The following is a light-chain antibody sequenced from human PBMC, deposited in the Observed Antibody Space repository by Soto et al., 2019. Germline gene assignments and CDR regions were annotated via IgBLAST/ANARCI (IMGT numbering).Light chain of an antibody. CDR3: QQYGDSPIT. Sequence: EIVLTQSPATLSLSPGERVSLSCGASQSVSSNHLAWYHQKPGQAPRLLIYDASSRATGIPDRFSGSGSGTDFTLTISRLESEDVAVYFCQQYGDSPITFGQGTRLEIE. CDR2: DAS. CDR1: QSVSSNH. J-gene: IGKJ5*01. V-gene: IGKV3D-20*01.